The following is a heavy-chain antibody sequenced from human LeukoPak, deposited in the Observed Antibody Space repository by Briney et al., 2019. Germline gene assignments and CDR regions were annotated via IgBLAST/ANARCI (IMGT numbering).Heavy chain of an antibody. Sequence: GGSLRLSCAASGFTLSIFAMSWVRQAPGKGLEWVSAISGSGGSTNYADSVKGRFTISRDNSKNTLYLQMNSLRAKDTAVYYCAKSYRVARPSFDYWGQGTLVTVSS. CDR1: GFTLSIFA. CDR2: ISGSGGST. D-gene: IGHD6-6*01. CDR3: AKSYRVARPSFDY. V-gene: IGHV3-23*01. J-gene: IGHJ4*02.